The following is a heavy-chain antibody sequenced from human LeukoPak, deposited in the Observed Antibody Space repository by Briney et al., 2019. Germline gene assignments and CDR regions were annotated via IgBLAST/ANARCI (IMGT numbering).Heavy chain of an antibody. CDR3: ARGSQGSLYYYYYYMDV. V-gene: IGHV4-31*03. J-gene: IGHJ6*03. Sequence: SQALSLTCTVSGGSISSGGYYWSWIRQHPGKGLEWIGYIYCSGSTYYNPSLKSRVTISVDTSKNQFSLKLSSVTAADTAVYYCARGSQGSLYYYYYYMDVWGKGTTVTVSS. CDR1: GGSISSGGYY. CDR2: IYCSGST.